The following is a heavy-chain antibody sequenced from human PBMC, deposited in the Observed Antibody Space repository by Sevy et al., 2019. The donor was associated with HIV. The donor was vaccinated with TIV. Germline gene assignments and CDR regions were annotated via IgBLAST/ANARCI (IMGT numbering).Heavy chain of an antibody. V-gene: IGHV3-23*01. J-gene: IGHJ4*02. CDR1: GFTFSTYA. CDR3: AKDRVSGTYYTGDFDY. CDR2: ISLSGGDT. D-gene: IGHD3-10*01. Sequence: GGSLRLSCAASGFTFSTYAMTWVRQAPGKGLEWVSVISLSGGDTYYTDSVKGRFTISRDNSMNTLYLQMNSLRAEDTAVYYCAKDRVSGTYYTGDFDYWGQGTLVTVSS.